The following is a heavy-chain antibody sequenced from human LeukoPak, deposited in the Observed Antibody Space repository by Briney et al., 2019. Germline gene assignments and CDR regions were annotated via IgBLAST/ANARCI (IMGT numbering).Heavy chain of an antibody. CDR2: IYTSGST. CDR3: ASTPPYYYDSSGYPSYWYFDL. V-gene: IGHV4-4*07. D-gene: IGHD3-22*01. CDR1: GGSISSYY. J-gene: IGHJ2*01. Sequence: SETLSLTCTVSGGSISSYYWSWIRQPAGKGLEWIGRIYTSGSTNYNPSLKSRVTMSVDTSKNQFSLKLSSVTAADTAVYYCASTPPYYYDSSGYPSYWYFDLWGRGTLVTVSS.